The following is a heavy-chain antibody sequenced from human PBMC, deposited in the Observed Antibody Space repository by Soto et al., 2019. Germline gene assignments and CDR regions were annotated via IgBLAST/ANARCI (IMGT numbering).Heavy chain of an antibody. J-gene: IGHJ4*02. CDR2: IYYSGST. CDR1: GDSINNRIYY. V-gene: IGHV4-39*01. Sequence: KPSETLSLTCTVTGDSINNRIYYWGWIRHPPGKGLEWIGSIYYSGSTYNNPSLKSRVSMSVDTSKNQFSLKLRSVTAADTALYYCARQRTSVVTQAYFDSWGQGSLVTVSS. CDR3: ARQRTSVVTQAYFDS. D-gene: IGHD2-21*02.